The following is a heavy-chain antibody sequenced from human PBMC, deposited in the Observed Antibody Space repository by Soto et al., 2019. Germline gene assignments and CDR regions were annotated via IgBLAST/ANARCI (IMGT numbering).Heavy chain of an antibody. J-gene: IGHJ6*02. CDR2: IIPIFGTA. D-gene: IGHD2-2*01. CDR1: GGTFSSYT. V-gene: IGHV1-69*13. Sequence: SVKVSCKASGGTFSSYTISWVRQAPGQGLEWMGGIIPIFGTANYAQKFQGRVTITADESTSTAYMELSSLRSEDTAVYYCASSRHRQLLSSFRGMDVWGQGTTVTVSS. CDR3: ASSRHRQLLSSFRGMDV.